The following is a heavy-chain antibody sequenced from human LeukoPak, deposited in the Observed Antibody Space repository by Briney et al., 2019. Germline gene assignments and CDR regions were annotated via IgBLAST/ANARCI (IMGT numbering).Heavy chain of an antibody. J-gene: IGHJ3*01. V-gene: IGHV4-38-2*02. CDR2: IYHSGST. CDR1: GDSISSHNY. Sequence: PSETLSLTCTGSGDSISSHNYWAWSRQPPGKGLEWIGTIYHSGSTYYNPSLKRRVTLSVDKSKNQFSLNLISLTDAATAMYYCAKNLPRRAFDVWGQGTMVSVSS. CDR3: AKNLPRRAFDV. D-gene: IGHD1-7*01.